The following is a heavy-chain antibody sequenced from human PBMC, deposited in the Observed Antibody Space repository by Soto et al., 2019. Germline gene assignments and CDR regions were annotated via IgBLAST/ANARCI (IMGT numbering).Heavy chain of an antibody. CDR2: ISAYNGNT. CDR1: GYTFSSFG. V-gene: IGHV1-18*01. J-gene: IGHJ5*02. D-gene: IGHD3-3*01. CDR3: ARGADFWSGYRWFDP. Sequence: ASVKVSCKASGYTFSSFGISWVRQAPGQGLEWMGWISAYNGNTKNAQNLQGRVTLTTDTSTSTAYMELRSLRYDDTAVYFCARGADFWSGYRWFDPWGQGTLVTVSS.